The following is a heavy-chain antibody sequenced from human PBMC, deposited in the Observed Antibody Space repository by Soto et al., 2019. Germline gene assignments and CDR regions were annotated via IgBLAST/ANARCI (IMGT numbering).Heavy chain of an antibody. Sequence: QVQLVESGGGVVQPGRSLRLSCAASGFTFRSYGMHWVRQAPGKGLEWVADISNDGSNKNYADSVKGRFTISRDNSKNNLYLERRSLSGEDTAVYYCAKAVSGQWLFGVYWGQGALVTVSS. D-gene: IGHD6-19*01. V-gene: IGHV3-30*18. CDR2: ISNDGSNK. J-gene: IGHJ4*02. CDR3: AKAVSGQWLFGVY. CDR1: GFTFRSYG.